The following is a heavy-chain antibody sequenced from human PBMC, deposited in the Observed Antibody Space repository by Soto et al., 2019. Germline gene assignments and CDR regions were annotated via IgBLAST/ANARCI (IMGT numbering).Heavy chain of an antibody. CDR2: ISSSSSYI. D-gene: IGHD3-10*01. V-gene: IGHV3-21*01. CDR3: AREITMVRGVNYYYYGMDV. J-gene: IGHJ6*02. Sequence: GSLRLSCAASGFTFSSYSMNWVRQAPGKGLEWVSSISSSSSYIYYADSVKGRFTISRDNAKNSLYLQMNSLRAEDTAVYYCAREITMVRGVNYYYYGMDVWGQGTTVTVSS. CDR1: GFTFSSYS.